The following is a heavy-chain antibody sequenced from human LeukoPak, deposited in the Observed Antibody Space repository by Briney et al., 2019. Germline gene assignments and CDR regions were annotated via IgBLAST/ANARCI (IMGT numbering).Heavy chain of an antibody. CDR2: MSPNSGDT. CDR1: GYIFTNYD. D-gene: IGHD3-10*01. J-gene: IGHJ4*02. CDR3: ARNFYGSGTFED. V-gene: IGHV1-8*01. Sequence: ASVKVSCKASGYIFTNYDINWVRQAPGQGLEWMGWMSPNSGDTGYAQKFQGRVTVTRNTSIGTAYLELSSLKSDDTAVYYCARNFYGSGTFEDWGQGTLVTVSS.